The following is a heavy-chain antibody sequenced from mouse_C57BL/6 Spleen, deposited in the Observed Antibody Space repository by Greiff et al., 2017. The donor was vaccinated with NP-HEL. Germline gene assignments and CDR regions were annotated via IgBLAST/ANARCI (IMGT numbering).Heavy chain of an antibody. Sequence: EVKLQESGPELVKPGASVKMSCKASGYTFTDYNMHWVKQSHGKSLEWIGYINPNNGGTSYNQKFKGKATLTVNKSSSTAYMVLRSLTSEDSAVYYCARAVTTMITTGFAYWGQGTLVTVSA. J-gene: IGHJ3*01. D-gene: IGHD2-4*01. CDR1: GYTFTDYN. CDR2: INPNNGGT. V-gene: IGHV1-22*01. CDR3: ARAVTTMITTGFAY.